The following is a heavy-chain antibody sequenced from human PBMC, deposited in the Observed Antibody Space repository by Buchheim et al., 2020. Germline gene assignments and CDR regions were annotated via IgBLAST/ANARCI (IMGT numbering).Heavy chain of an antibody. J-gene: IGHJ4*02. Sequence: QVQLQESGPGLVKPSETLSLTCTVSGDSVSSGNYYWSWIRQPPGKGLEWIGYIYYSGSTNYNPSLKSRVTISVDTSKNQSSLKLSSVTAADTAVYYCARVLYYYDSSGYYWGYFDYWGQGTL. CDR3: ARVLYYYDSSGYYWGYFDY. CDR1: GDSVSSGNYY. D-gene: IGHD3-22*01. CDR2: IYYSGST. V-gene: IGHV4-61*01.